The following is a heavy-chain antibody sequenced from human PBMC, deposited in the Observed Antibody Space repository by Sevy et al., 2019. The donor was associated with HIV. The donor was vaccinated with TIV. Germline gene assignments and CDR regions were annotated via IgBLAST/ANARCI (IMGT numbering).Heavy chain of an antibody. Sequence: GGSLRLSCAASGFTFSSYAMSWVRQAPGKGLEWVSAISGSGGSTYYADSVKGRFTISRDNSKNTLYLQMNSLRAEDTAVYYCVRAPRDSSSWYTYYYYGMDVWGQGTTVTVSS. J-gene: IGHJ6*02. D-gene: IGHD6-13*01. CDR1: GFTFSSYA. V-gene: IGHV3-23*01. CDR3: VRAPRDSSSWYTYYYYGMDV. CDR2: ISGSGGST.